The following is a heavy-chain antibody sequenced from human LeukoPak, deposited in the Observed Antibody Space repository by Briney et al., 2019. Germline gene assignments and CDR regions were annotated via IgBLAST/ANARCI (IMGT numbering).Heavy chain of an antibody. CDR2: IKSKISGGTT. CDR1: GFTFSNAW. D-gene: IGHD3-10*01. CDR3: TTDAPYYYGSGTKTDAFDL. J-gene: IGHJ3*01. Sequence: PGGSLGLSCAASGFTFSNAWMYWVRQAPGKGLEWVGRIKSKISGGTTDYAAPVKGRFTISRDDSKNTLYLQMNSLKTEDTAVYYCTTDAPYYYGSGTKTDAFDLWGQGTMVTVSS. V-gene: IGHV3-15*01.